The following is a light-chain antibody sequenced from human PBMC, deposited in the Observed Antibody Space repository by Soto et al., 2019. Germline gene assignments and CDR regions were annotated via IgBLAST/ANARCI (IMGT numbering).Light chain of an antibody. CDR1: NIGSKS. J-gene: IGLJ2*01. CDR3: QVWDSSSDHVV. CDR2: YDS. Sequence: SYELTQPPSVSVAPGKKARITCGGNNIGSKSVHWYQQKPGQAPVLVIYYDSDRPSGIPERFSGSNSGNTATLTISRVEAGDEADYYCQVWDSSSDHVVFGGGTKLHVL. V-gene: IGLV3-21*04.